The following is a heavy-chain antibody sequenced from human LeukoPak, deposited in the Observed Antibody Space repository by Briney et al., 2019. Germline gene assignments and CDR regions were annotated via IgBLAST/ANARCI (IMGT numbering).Heavy chain of an antibody. CDR3: AKDRDYDILTGYFAFDI. CDR2: ISGSGGST. D-gene: IGHD3-9*01. V-gene: IGHV3-23*01. Sequence: PGGSLRLSCAASGFTFSSYAMSWVRQAPGKGLEWVSAISGSGGSTYYADSVRGRFTISRDNSKNTLYLQMNSLRAEDTAVYYCAKDRDYDILTGYFAFDIWGQGTMVTVSS. J-gene: IGHJ3*02. CDR1: GFTFSSYA.